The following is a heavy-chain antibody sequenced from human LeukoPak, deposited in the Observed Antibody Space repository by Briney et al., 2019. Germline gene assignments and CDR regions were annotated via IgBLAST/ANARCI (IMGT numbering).Heavy chain of an antibody. Sequence: GGSLRLSCAASGFTFSSHWMHWVRQAPGKGLVWVSRINSDGSSISYADSVKGRFTISRDNSKNTLYLQMNSLRVEDTAVYYCAKLPVAGLYFDYWGQGTLVTVSS. J-gene: IGHJ4*02. D-gene: IGHD6-19*01. CDR3: AKLPVAGLYFDY. V-gene: IGHV3-74*01. CDR1: GFTFSSHW. CDR2: INSDGSSI.